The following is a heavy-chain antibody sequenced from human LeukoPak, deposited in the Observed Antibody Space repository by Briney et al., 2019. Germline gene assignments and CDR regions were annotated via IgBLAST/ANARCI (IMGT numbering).Heavy chain of an antibody. V-gene: IGHV4-34*01. Sequence: PSETLSLTCAVYGGSFSTYYCSWIRQPPGKGLEWIGEINHSGGTSYNPSLKSRVTISVDTSKIQFSLNVRSVTVADTAVYYCATGGGSVAATAFDYWGQGALVTVSS. CDR3: ATGGGSVAATAFDY. CDR1: GGSFSTYY. D-gene: IGHD6-19*01. J-gene: IGHJ4*02. CDR2: INHSGGT.